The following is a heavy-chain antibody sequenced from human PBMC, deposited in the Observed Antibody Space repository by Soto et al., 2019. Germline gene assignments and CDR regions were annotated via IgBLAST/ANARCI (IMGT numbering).Heavy chain of an antibody. V-gene: IGHV2-5*02. D-gene: IGHD5-12*01. Sequence: QITLKESGPTLVSPPQTLTLTCTFSGFSLTSGVGVGWIRQPPGKALEWLALLYLDDDKRYSPSLKNRLTITKDTSKYQVVLTMNNVGPVDTATYFCAHIDPEIVTVGGHGGFDYWGQGTLVTVSS. CDR1: GFSLTSGVG. CDR2: LYLDDDK. CDR3: AHIDPEIVTVGGHGGFDY. J-gene: IGHJ4*02.